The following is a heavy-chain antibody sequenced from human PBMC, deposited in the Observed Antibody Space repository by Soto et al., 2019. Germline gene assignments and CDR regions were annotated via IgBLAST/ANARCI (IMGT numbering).Heavy chain of an antibody. J-gene: IGHJ4*01. CDR2: XKTKTECATT. CDR3: SAGRGGGSGGNHPQVEF. V-gene: IGHV3-15*01. Sequence: GGALRLSCAASGFAFSDAWMSWVRQTPGKGLEWVGXXKTKTECATTDYAAPVKTRFTVSRDHGRNLLFLQMSSLGAGDTSVYYCSAGRGGGSGGNHPQVEFWGDGTLLTVSS. D-gene: IGHD2-15*01. CDR1: GFAFSDAW.